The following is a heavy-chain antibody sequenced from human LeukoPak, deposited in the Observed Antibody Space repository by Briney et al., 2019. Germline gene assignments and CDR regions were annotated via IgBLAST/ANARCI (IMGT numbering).Heavy chain of an antibody. Sequence: GGSLRLSCAASGFTFSSYGMSWVRQAPGKGLEWVSAISAGGGTTSYADSVKGRFTISRDNSKNTLYLQMNNLRADDTAIYFRAKDRGVPTPTRTYDYWGQGTLVTVSS. V-gene: IGHV3-23*01. CDR1: GFTFSSYG. CDR3: AKDRGVPTPTRTYDY. CDR2: ISAGGGTT. J-gene: IGHJ4*02. D-gene: IGHD2-2*01.